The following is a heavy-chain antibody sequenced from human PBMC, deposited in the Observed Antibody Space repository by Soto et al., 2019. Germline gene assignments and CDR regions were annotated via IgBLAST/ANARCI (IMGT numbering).Heavy chain of an antibody. J-gene: IGHJ6*01. CDR1: VGPVSGYH. CDR2: IKHTGSF. CDR3: ARGDVGDLYFYCFGFEV. V-gene: IGHV4-34*01. Sequence: PSETLSLTCSLSVGPVSGYHWSCIRHYPGKWLEWIAEIKHTGSFHYNPSLLSRVTMSVDTSKNQFSLNLSSVTAADTAVYYCARGDVGDLYFYCFGFEVWGQGTTVIVS. D-gene: IGHD3-10*01.